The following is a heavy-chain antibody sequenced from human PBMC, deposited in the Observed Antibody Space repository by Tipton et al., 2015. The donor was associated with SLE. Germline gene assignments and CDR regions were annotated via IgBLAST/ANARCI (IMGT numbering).Heavy chain of an antibody. Sequence: SLRLSCAASGFTFSSFEMNWVRQAPGKGLEWLSYMSSRGTTLYYADSVRGRFTISRDNAKNSLFLQMNSLRAEDTAVYYCARGGGGPVYFDYWGQGTLVTVSS. D-gene: IGHD3-16*01. CDR2: MSSRGTTL. CDR3: ARGGGGPVYFDY. J-gene: IGHJ4*02. CDR1: GFTFSSFE. V-gene: IGHV3-48*03.